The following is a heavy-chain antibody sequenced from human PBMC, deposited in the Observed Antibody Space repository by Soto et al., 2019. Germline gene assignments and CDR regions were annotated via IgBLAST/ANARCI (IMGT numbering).Heavy chain of an antibody. D-gene: IGHD2-15*01. CDR2: IWYDGSND. CDR1: GYMFSKYG. J-gene: IGHJ5*02. V-gene: IGHV3-33*01. Sequence: QVQLVESGGGVVQPGRSLRLSCEGSGYMFSKYGMNWVRQAPGKGLEWVAIIWYDGSNDFYADSVKGRFTISKDNSKYTVYLQMDSLIVDDTAIYYCGRAVVANWVAPWGQGTLVTVSS. CDR3: GRAVVANWVAP.